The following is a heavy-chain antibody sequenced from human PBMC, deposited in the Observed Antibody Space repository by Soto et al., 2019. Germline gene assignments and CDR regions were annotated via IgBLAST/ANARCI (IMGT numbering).Heavy chain of an antibody. CDR3: ARPDFGDYSYFDL. CDR2: IIPALGTT. J-gene: IGHJ2*01. D-gene: IGHD4-17*01. V-gene: IGHV1-69*08. Sequence: QDQLVQSGAEVKKPGSSVKVSCKAFGGPFSSHTFSWVRQAPGQGLEWMGRIIPALGTTTYAQKFQGRVTITADESVTTVYMELNSLRTEYTAVYYCARPDFGDYSYFDLWGRGTLVTVSS. CDR1: GGPFSSHT.